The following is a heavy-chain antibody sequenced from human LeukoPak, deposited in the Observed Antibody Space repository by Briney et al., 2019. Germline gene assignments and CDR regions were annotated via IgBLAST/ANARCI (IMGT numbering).Heavy chain of an antibody. J-gene: IGHJ4*02. Sequence: SETPSDSCRVSGDSINTSYRSWIRQPPGQALEWIGYINNIGSTNYNPSLKSRVTMSVDTSEKQFSLQLTSVTAADTALYYCARLVEYTTGWYRSYHFASWGQRSLATVSS. V-gene: IGHV4-4*09. CDR1: GDSINTSY. CDR3: ARLVEYTTGWYRSYHFAS. CDR2: INNIGST. D-gene: IGHD6-19*01.